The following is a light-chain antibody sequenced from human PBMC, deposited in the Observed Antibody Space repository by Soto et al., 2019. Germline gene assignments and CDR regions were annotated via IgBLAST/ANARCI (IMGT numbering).Light chain of an antibody. Sequence: EIVRTQSPATLSVSPGERVTLSCRAIQSVQSNLAWYQQKPVQAPSLLXYDSSNRATGIPARFSGSGPGTDFTLTISSLEPEDFEVYYCQQRSNWLITFGQGTRLEIK. J-gene: IGKJ5*01. CDR3: QQRSNWLIT. CDR2: DSS. V-gene: IGKV3D-11*02. CDR1: QSVQSN.